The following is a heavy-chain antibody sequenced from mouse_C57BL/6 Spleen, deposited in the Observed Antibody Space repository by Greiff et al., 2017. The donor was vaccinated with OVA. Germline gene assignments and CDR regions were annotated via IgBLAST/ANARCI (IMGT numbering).Heavy chain of an antibody. CDR2: IYPGSGGT. Sequence: QVQLQQSGAELVKPGASVKMSCKASGYTFTSYWITWVKQRPGQGLEWIGDIYPGSGGTNYNEKFKSKATLTVDTSSSTAYMQLSSLTSDDSTVYCCARKEVAIDYWGQGTSLTVSS. J-gene: IGHJ4*01. CDR3: ARKEVAIDY. V-gene: IGHV1-55*01. CDR1: GYTFTSYW.